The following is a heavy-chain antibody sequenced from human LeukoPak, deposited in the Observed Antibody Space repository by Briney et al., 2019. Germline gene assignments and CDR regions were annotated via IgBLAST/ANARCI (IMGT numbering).Heavy chain of an antibody. CDR1: GFTFTKYE. J-gene: IGHJ3*02. V-gene: IGHV3-48*03. CDR3: ATETEYSNYDAFDI. Sequence: GGSLRLSCAASGFTFTKYEMNWLRQAPGKGLEGVSYISGGNNAIYYADSVKGRFTISRDNGKNSLYLHISSLRADDTAIYYCATETEYSNYDAFDIWGQGTLVTVSS. D-gene: IGHD4-11*01. CDR2: ISGGNNAI.